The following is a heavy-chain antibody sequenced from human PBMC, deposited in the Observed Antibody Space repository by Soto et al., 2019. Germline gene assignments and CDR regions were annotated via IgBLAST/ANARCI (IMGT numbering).Heavy chain of an antibody. CDR2: ISPMFSAA. D-gene: IGHD3-10*01. J-gene: IGHJ4*02. CDR3: AREVQVHTPAFVY. V-gene: IGHV1-69*19. CDR1: GGTFNTYA. Sequence: QVQLVQSGAEMKKPGSSVKVSCQSSGGTFNTYAMNWVRQPPGQGPEWMGDISPMFSAANYPPKFQGRVTLTADESTGTSYMQLRSLTSEDTALYFCAREVQVHTPAFVYWGQGTLVTVSS.